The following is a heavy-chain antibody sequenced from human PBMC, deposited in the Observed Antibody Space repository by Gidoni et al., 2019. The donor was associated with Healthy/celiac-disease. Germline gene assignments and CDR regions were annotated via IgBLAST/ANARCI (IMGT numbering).Heavy chain of an antibody. D-gene: IGHD3-9*01. CDR1: GVTFSSYA. CDR2: IIPIFGTA. J-gene: IGHJ5*02. CDR3: ARPAYYDILTGYYTSPWFDP. V-gene: IGHV1-69*01. Sequence: QVQLVQSGAEVKKPGSSVTVSCKASGVTFSSYAISWVRQAPGQGLEWMGGIIPIFGTANYAQKCQGRVTITADESTSTAYMELSSLISEDTAVYYCARPAYYDILTGYYTSPWFDPWGQGTLVTVSS.